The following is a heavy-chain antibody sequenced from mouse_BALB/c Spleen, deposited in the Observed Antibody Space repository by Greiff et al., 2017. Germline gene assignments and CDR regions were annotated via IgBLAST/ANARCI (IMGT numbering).Heavy chain of an antibody. CDR2: ISSGGSYT. V-gene: IGHV5-9-4*01. D-gene: IGHD2-1*01. Sequence: EVQVVESGGGLVKPGGSLKLSCAASGFTFSSYAMSWVRQSPEKRLEWVAEISSGGSYTYYPDTVTGRFTISRDNAKNTLYLEMSSLRSEDTAMYYCARGGNYTYAMDYWGQGTSVTVSS. CDR1: GFTFSSYA. CDR3: ARGGNYTYAMDY. J-gene: IGHJ4*01.